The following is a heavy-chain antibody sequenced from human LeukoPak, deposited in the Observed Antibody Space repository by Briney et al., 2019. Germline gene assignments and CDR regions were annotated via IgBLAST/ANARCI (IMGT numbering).Heavy chain of an antibody. Sequence: PSQTLSLTCTVSGGSISSGDYYWSWIRQPPGKGLEWIGYIYYSGSTYYNPSLKSRVTIPVDTSKNQFSLKLSSVTAADTAVYYCARAPGNGPEDYWGQGTLVTVSS. CDR3: ARAPGNGPEDY. D-gene: IGHD2-8*01. CDR1: GGSISSGDYY. CDR2: IYYSGST. J-gene: IGHJ4*02. V-gene: IGHV4-30-4*01.